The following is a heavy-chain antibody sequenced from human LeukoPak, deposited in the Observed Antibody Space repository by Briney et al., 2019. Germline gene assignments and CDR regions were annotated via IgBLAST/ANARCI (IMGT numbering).Heavy chain of an antibody. CDR3: ARGIIGYYFDY. CDR1: GYTFTTYG. J-gene: IGHJ4*02. D-gene: IGHD2-15*01. CDR2: ISAYGNT. Sequence: ASVKVSCKTSGYTFTTYGISWVRQAPGQGLEWMGLISAYGNTNYAQNLQGRVTMTTDTSTSTAYMELRSLRSDDTAVYYCARGIIGYYFDYWGQGTLVTVSS. V-gene: IGHV1-18*01.